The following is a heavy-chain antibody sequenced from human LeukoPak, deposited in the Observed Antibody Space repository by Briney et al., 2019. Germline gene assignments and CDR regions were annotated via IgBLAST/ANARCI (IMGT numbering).Heavy chain of an antibody. CDR1: GFTFSSYA. CDR3: AKEGIAAAPERLYYYGMDV. J-gene: IGHJ6*02. Sequence: GGSLRLSCAASGFTFSSYAMSWVRQAPGKGLEWVSAISGSGGSTYYADSVKGRFTISRGNSKNTLYLQMNSLRAEDTAVYYCAKEGIAAAPERLYYYGMDVWGQGTTVTVSS. CDR2: ISGSGGST. D-gene: IGHD6-13*01. V-gene: IGHV3-23*01.